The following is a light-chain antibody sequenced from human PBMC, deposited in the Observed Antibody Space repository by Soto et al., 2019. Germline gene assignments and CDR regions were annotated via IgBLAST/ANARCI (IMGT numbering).Light chain of an antibody. V-gene: IGKV3-20*01. J-gene: IGKJ1*01. CDR3: HQFGYSTPA. Sequence: EIVLTQSPGTLSLSPGETATLSCRASQTVNSDYLAWFQQRPGQAPRLLIFATSRRATDIPDRFSGSGSGTSFPPRIRGLEAEDFSVFFCHQFGYSTPAFRQRTQVEMK. CDR1: QTVNSDY. CDR2: ATS.